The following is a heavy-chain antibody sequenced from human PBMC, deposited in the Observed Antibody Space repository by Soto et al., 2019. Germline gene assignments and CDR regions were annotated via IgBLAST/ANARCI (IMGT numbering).Heavy chain of an antibody. CDR3: ARDGATSLTSSFYGMEV. Sequence: VGSLRFSCAASGFTLSNYNMNWVRQAPGKGLEWVSYISSSGTTIYNADSVKGRFTISRDNVKNSMYLQMNRLRDEDTAVYFCARDGATSLTSSFYGMEVSCEGLSVTVS. CDR2: ISSSGTTI. CDR1: GFTLSNYN. J-gene: IGHJ6*02. D-gene: IGHD1-1*01. V-gene: IGHV3-48*02.